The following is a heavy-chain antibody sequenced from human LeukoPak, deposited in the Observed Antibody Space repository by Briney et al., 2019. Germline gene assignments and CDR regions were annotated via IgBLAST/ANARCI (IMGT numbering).Heavy chain of an antibody. D-gene: IGHD2-21*02. J-gene: IGHJ4*02. CDR3: ARVKGVVTAILDY. V-gene: IGHV4-59*01. CDR2: IYYSGNT. Sequence: SETLSLTCTVSGGSFSTYYWSWIRQPPGKGLEWIGYIYYSGNTNYNPSLKSRVTISVDTSKNQFSLSLNSVTAADTAVYYCARVKGVVTAILDYWGQGTLVTVSS. CDR1: GGSFSTYY.